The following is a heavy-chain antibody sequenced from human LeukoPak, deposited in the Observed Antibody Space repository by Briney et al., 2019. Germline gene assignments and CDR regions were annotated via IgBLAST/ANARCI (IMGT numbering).Heavy chain of an antibody. CDR1: GFTFSSYA. J-gene: IGHJ4*02. D-gene: IGHD1-26*01. V-gene: IGHV3-23*01. Sequence: PGGSLRLSCAASGFTFSSYAMHWVRQALGKGLEWVSAISGSGGSTYYADSVKGRFTISRDNSKNTLYLQMNSLRAEDTAVYYCAKDLGRVGATTLDYWGQGTLVTVSS. CDR2: ISGSGGST. CDR3: AKDLGRVGATTLDY.